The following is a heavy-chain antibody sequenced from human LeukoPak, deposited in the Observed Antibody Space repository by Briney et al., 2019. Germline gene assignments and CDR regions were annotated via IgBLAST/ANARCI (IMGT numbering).Heavy chain of an antibody. J-gene: IGHJ3*02. CDR1: GFTFSSYT. CDR3: ARSLGLFDAFDI. V-gene: IGHV3-48*01. Sequence: GGSLRLSCAASGFTFSSYTMNWVRQPPGKGLEWVSNIGTSSTTIYYADSVKGRFTISRDNAKNSLYLQMNSLRAEDTAVYYCARSLGLFDAFDIWGQGTMVTVSS. CDR2: IGTSSTTI.